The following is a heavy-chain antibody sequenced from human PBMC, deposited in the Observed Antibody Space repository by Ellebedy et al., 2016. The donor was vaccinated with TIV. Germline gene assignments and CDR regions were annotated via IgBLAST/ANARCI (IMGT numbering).Heavy chain of an antibody. J-gene: IGHJ3*02. V-gene: IGHV3-30*03. CDR2: ISYDGSNK. CDR1: GFTFSSYG. CDR3: AGVSREVAFDI. Sequence: GGSLRLSCAASGFTFSSYGMHWVRQTPGKGLEWVAVISYDGSNKYYADSVKGRFTISRDNSKNTLYVQMNSLRAEDTAVYYCAGVSREVAFDIWGQGTMVTVSS. D-gene: IGHD1-26*01.